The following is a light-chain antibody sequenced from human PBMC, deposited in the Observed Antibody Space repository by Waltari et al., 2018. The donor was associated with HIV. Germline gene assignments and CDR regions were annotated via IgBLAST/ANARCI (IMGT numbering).Light chain of an antibody. J-gene: IGLJ2*01. V-gene: IGLV2-23*02. Sequence: QSALTQPASVSGSPGQSITISCTGTSSDVGSYNLVSWYQQHPGKAPKLMIYEVSKRPSWVSNRFSGSKSGNTASLTISGLQAEDEAEYYCCSYAGSSTLVFGGGTKLTVL. CDR2: EVS. CDR3: CSYAGSSTLV. CDR1: SSDVGSYNL.